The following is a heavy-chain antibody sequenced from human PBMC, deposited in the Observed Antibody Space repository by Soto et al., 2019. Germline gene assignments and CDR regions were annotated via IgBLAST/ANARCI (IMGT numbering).Heavy chain of an antibody. D-gene: IGHD3-10*01. CDR3: ARDGRYYDERGYPHNENWFDP. Sequence: SETLSLTCDVYGGSFSGYIWTWIRQTPGKGLQWIGQINHSGSANYNPSLKSRVTMSIDPSKNEFSLKLKSVTAADTGIYFCARDGRYYDERGYPHNENWFDPWGQGTRVTVSS. CDR1: GGSFSGYI. V-gene: IGHV4-34*01. CDR2: INHSGSA. J-gene: IGHJ5*02.